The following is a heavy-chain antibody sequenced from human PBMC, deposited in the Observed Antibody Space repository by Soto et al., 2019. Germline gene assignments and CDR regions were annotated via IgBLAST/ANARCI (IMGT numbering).Heavy chain of an antibody. V-gene: IGHV4-59*01. D-gene: IGHD3-3*01. Sequence: PSETLSLTCTVSGGSISSYYWSWIRQPPGKGLEWIGYIYYSGSTNYNPSLKSRVTISVDTSKNQFSLKLSSVTAADTAVYYCARDEGRIGGFLEWDRAHFGYWGQGTLVTVSS. CDR1: GGSISSYY. J-gene: IGHJ4*02. CDR2: IYYSGST. CDR3: ARDEGRIGGFLEWDRAHFGY.